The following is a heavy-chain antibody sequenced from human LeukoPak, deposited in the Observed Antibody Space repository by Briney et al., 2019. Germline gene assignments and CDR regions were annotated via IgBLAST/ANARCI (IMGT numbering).Heavy chain of an antibody. J-gene: IGHJ3*02. CDR3: ARDSLYCSSTSCYSDAFDI. D-gene: IGHD2-2*02. CDR2: VKQDGSDK. Sequence: SGGSLRLSCAASGFTFSGYWMSWVRQAPGKGLEWVASVKQDGSDKCYVDSVKGRFTISRDNAKNSLYVQMNSLRAEDTAVYYCARDSLYCSSTSCYSDAFDIWGQGTMVTVSS. V-gene: IGHV3-7*01. CDR1: GFTFSGYW.